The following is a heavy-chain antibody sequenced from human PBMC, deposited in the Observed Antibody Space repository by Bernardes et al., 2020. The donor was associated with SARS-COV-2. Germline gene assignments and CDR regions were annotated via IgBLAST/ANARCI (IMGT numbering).Heavy chain of an antibody. CDR2: ISGSGGHT. V-gene: IGHV3-23*01. J-gene: IGHJ4*02. CDR1: GFTFSIYA. Sequence: GGSLRLSCAASGFTFSIYAMSWVRQAPGKGLEWVSAISGSGGHTYYADSVKGRFTISRDNSENTLYLQMNSLRAEDTALYYCAKESFPHSGYYFDSWAQGTLVTVSS. D-gene: IGHD3-22*01. CDR3: AKESFPHSGYYFDS.